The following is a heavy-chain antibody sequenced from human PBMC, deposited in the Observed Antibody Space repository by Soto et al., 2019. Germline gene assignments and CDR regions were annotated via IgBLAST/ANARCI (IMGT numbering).Heavy chain of an antibody. Sequence: VKVSCKASLYPFPGSYIHWVRQAPGQGLEWMGWINPGSGGTRYAQKFQGRVTMTTDTSISTAYVELRRLRSDDTAVYYCARDGITGTAGHAFDIWGQGTMVTVSS. V-gene: IGHV1-2*02. D-gene: IGHD1-20*01. CDR3: ARDGITGTAGHAFDI. J-gene: IGHJ3*02. CDR1: LYPFPGSY. CDR2: INPGSGGT.